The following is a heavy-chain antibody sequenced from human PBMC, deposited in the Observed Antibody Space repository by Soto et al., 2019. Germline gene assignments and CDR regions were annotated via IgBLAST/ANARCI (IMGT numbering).Heavy chain of an antibody. V-gene: IGHV3-23*01. CDR3: ATSYSGYDYLDY. Sequence: GXSLRLSCAASGFTFSSYAMSWVDQAPGKGLEWVSAISGSGGSTYYADSVKGRFTISRDNSKNTLYLQMNRMRAEDTAVYYCATSYSGYDYLDYWGQGTLVTVSS. CDR2: ISGSGGST. J-gene: IGHJ4*02. CDR1: GFTFSSYA. D-gene: IGHD5-12*01.